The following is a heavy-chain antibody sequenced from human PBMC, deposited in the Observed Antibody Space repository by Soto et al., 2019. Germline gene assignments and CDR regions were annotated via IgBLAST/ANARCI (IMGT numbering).Heavy chain of an antibody. D-gene: IGHD2-15*01. CDR1: GVSLTTSGVG. CDR2: IYWDDDK. CDR3: AHRQRTVVVGAPFDL. Sequence: QITLRESGPTLVQPTQTLTLTCTLSGVSLTTSGVGVGWIRQPPGKALEWLALIYWDDDKRFSPSLKSRLAITRHTSKNQVVMTMTDMAPVDTAIYYCAHRQRTVVVGAPFDLWGQGSQVPVSS. V-gene: IGHV2-5*02. J-gene: IGHJ4*02.